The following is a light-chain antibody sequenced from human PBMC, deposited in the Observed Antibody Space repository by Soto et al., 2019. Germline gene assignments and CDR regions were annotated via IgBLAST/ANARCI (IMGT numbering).Light chain of an antibody. CDR3: QTWNTGTRVV. Sequence: QAVVTQSPSASASLGASVKLTCTLSSGHSSYAIAWHQQQPEKGPRYLMKLNSDGSHNKGDGIPDRFSGSSSGAERYLTISSLQSEDEADYYCQTWNTGTRVVFGGGTKLTVL. CDR2: LNSDGSH. CDR1: SGHSSYA. J-gene: IGLJ2*01. V-gene: IGLV4-69*01.